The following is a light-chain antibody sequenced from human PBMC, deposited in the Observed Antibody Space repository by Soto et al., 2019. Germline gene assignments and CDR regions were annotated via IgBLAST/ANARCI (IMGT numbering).Light chain of an antibody. CDR2: DAS. Sequence: EVVMTQSPATLSVSSGERVTLSCRASEGVRTNLAWFQQKPGQAPRLLIYDASTRAAAVPARFSGSGSGTDFTLTISSLQSEDFAVYYCQQYNNWPPWTFGQGTKVDSK. CDR1: EGVRTN. V-gene: IGKV3-15*01. J-gene: IGKJ1*01. CDR3: QQYNNWPPWT.